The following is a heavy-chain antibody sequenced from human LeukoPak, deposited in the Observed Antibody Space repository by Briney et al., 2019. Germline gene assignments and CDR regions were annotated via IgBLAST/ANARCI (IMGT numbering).Heavy chain of an antibody. J-gene: IGHJ5*02. D-gene: IGHD2-2*01. Sequence: SETLSLTCIVSGGSTSGGNYYWSWIRQPPGKGLEWIGYIYYSGSTNYNPSLKSRVTISVDTSKNQFSLKLSSVTAADTAVYYCARVGHQGSWFDPWGQGTLVTVSS. V-gene: IGHV4-61*01. CDR2: IYYSGST. CDR3: ARVGHQGSWFDP. CDR1: GGSTSGGNYY.